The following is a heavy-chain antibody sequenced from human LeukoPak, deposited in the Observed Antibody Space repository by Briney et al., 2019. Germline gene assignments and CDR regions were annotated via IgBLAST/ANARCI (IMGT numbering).Heavy chain of an antibody. Sequence: GGSLRLSCLASGFTFSSYWMHWVRQDPRKGLVWVSRINGDGRNINYADSVRGRFTISRDNAKNTLYLQMNSLRAEDTAVYYCVRSAFLTTEFYFDYWGHGTLVTVSS. CDR1: GFTFSSYW. CDR2: INGDGRNI. J-gene: IGHJ4*01. D-gene: IGHD4-11*01. CDR3: VRSAFLTTEFYFDY. V-gene: IGHV3-74*01.